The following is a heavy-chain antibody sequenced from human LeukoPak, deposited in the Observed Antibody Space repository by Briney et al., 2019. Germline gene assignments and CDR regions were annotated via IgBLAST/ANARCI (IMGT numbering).Heavy chain of an antibody. J-gene: IGHJ5*02. CDR3: AKERHYYGSGSYYYQGWFDP. Sequence: GGSLRLSCAASGFTLTRNHMNWVRQAPGKGLEWVAFIRYDGSNKYYADSVKGRFTISRDNSKNTLYLQMNSLRAEDTAVYYCAKERHYYGSGSYYYQGWFDPWGQGTLVTVSS. CDR1: GFTLTRNH. D-gene: IGHD3-10*01. V-gene: IGHV3-30*02. CDR2: IRYDGSNK.